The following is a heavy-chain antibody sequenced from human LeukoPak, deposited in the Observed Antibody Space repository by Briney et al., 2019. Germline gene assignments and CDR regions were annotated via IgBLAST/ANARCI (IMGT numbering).Heavy chain of an antibody. V-gene: IGHV4-4*09. Sequence: SETLSLTCTVSGGSISSYYWSWIRQPPGKGLEWIGYIYTSGSTNYNPSLKSRVTISVDTSKNQFSLKLSSVTAADTAVYYCARLSPSRITIFGVVTHLIYYYYMDVWGKGTTVTVSS. CDR2: IYTSGST. CDR3: ARLSPSRITIFGVVTHLIYYYYMDV. CDR1: GGSISSYY. D-gene: IGHD3-3*01. J-gene: IGHJ6*03.